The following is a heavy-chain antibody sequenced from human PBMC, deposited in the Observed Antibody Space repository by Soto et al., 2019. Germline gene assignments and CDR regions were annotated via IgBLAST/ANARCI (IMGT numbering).Heavy chain of an antibody. J-gene: IGHJ3*02. D-gene: IGHD3-22*01. CDR1: GFTFSSYS. V-gene: IGHV3-21*01. Sequence: PGGSLRLSCAASGFTFSSYSMNWVRQAPGKGQEWVSSISSSGSYRYYADSVKGRFTISRDNAKNTLYLQMNSLRAEDTAVYYCAIELPSLAVVNGPIWGQGTMVTVSS. CDR3: AIELPSLAVVNGPI. CDR2: ISSSGSYR.